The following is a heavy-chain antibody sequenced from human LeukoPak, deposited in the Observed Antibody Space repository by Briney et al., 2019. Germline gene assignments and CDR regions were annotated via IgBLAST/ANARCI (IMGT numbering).Heavy chain of an antibody. V-gene: IGHV4-39*01. CDR2: IYYSGST. CDR3: ARHPAGKAYFDY. J-gene: IGHJ4*02. D-gene: IGHD6-13*01. CDR1: GGSISSSSYY. Sequence: SETLSLTCTVSGGSISSSSYYWGWIRQPPGTGLEWIGSIYYSGSTYYSPSLKSRVTISVDTSKNQFSLKLSSVTAADTAVYYCARHPAGKAYFDYWGQGTLVTVSS.